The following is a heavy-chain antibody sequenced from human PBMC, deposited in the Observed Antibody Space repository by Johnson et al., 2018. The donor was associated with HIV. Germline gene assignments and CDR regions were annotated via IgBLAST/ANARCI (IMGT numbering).Heavy chain of an antibody. CDR2: ISGSDHST. Sequence: MQLVESGGGVVRPGGSGRRGGEGEGLNFDDYGMSWVRQAPGKGLEWVSPISGSDHSTYYADSVKGRFTISRDNSKNTLYLQMNSLRAEDTAVYYCAREYYYESPEAFDIWGQGTMVTVSA. CDR1: GLNFDDYG. D-gene: IGHD3-22*01. J-gene: IGHJ3*02. CDR3: AREYYYESPEAFDI. V-gene: IGHV3-23*04.